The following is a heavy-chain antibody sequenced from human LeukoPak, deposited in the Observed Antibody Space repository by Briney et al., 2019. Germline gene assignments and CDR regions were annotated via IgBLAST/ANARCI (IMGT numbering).Heavy chain of an antibody. V-gene: IGHV1-46*01. CDR1: GYTFTCYY. D-gene: IGHD1-26*01. CDR3: ARSGSYSPFDY. J-gene: IGHJ4*02. Sequence: ASVKVSCTASGYTFTCYYMHWVRQAPGQGLEWMAQINPSGDSTHYAQRFQGRVTMTRDTSTNTVYMEVSSLRSEDTAVYFCARSGSYSPFDYWGQGTLVTVSS. CDR2: INPSGDST.